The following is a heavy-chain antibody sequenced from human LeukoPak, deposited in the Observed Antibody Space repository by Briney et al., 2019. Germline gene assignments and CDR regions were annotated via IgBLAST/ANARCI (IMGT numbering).Heavy chain of an antibody. CDR2: ISAFNANT. CDR3: ARDLGIVVVAAALRHYGLDV. Sequence: ASVKVSCKASGYTFTSYGISWVRQAPGQGLEWMGWISAFNANTNYAQKFQGRVTMTTDTSTSTVYMDLRNLRSDDTAVYYCARDLGIVVVAAALRHYGLDVWGQGTTVTVSS. J-gene: IGHJ6*02. D-gene: IGHD2-15*01. V-gene: IGHV1-18*01. CDR1: GYTFTSYG.